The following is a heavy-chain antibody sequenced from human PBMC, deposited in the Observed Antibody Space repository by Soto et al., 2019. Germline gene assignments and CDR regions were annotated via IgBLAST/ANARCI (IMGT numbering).Heavy chain of an antibody. J-gene: IGHJ6*02. CDR2: IYHSGST. Sequence: SSETLSLTCAVSGGSISSSNWWSWVRQPPGKGLEWIGEIYHSGSTNYNPSLKSRVTISVDKSKNQFSLKLSSVTAADTAVYYCARADRRSYDFWSGYAFQYYYYGMDVWGQGTTVT. D-gene: IGHD3-3*01. CDR1: GGSISSSNW. CDR3: ARADRRSYDFWSGYAFQYYYYGMDV. V-gene: IGHV4-4*02.